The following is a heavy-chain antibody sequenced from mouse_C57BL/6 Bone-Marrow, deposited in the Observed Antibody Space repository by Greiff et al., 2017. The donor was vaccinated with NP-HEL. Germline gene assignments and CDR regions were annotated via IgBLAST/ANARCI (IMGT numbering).Heavy chain of an antibody. CDR1: VFSLSTFGMG. D-gene: IGHD3-2*02. Sequence: QVQLKESGPGILQPSQTLSLTCSFSVFSLSTFGMGVSWIRQPSGKGLEWLAHIYWDEDKHYKPSLKSRLTISKDTSNNQVFLKITTVDTADTATYYSARKATYYWGQGTTLTVSS. CDR2: IYWDEDK. CDR3: ARKATYY. V-gene: IGHV8-9*01. J-gene: IGHJ2*01.